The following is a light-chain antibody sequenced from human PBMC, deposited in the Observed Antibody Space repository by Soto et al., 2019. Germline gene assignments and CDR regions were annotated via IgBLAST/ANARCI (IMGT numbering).Light chain of an antibody. Sequence: EIVMSQSPGTLSVSPGERATLSCRASQSISGNLAWYQQKPGQAPRLLIYGSSTRAPGTPDRFSASGSGTDFTLTINTLEPEDFAVYFCQRYGRSQWTFGQGTKVDIK. CDR1: QSISGN. CDR2: GSS. V-gene: IGKV3D-15*01. J-gene: IGKJ1*01. CDR3: QRYGRSQWT.